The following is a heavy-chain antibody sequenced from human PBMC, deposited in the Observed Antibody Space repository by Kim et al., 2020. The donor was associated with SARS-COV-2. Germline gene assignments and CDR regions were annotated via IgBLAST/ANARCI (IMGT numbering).Heavy chain of an antibody. J-gene: IGHJ4*02. Sequence: GGSLRLSCAASGFTFSSYSMNWVRQAPGKGLEWVSSISSSSSYIYYADSVKGRFTISRDNAKNSLYLQMNSLRAEDTAVYYCARGSHPLLLWGVGWGQGTLVTVSP. CDR3: ARGSHPLLLWGVG. CDR2: ISSSSSYI. CDR1: GFTFSSYS. D-gene: IGHD2-2*01. V-gene: IGHV3-21*04.